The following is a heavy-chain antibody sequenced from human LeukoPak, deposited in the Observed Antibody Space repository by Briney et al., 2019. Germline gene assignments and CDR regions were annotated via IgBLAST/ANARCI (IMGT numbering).Heavy chain of an antibody. Sequence: GGSLRLSCAASGFTVSSNYMSWVRQAPGKGLEWVSVIYSGGSTYYADSVKGRFTISRDNSKNTLYLQMNSQRAEDTAVYYCARLDFWSAPKDYWGQGTLVTVSS. CDR1: GFTVSSNY. D-gene: IGHD3-3*01. V-gene: IGHV3-66*02. J-gene: IGHJ4*02. CDR3: ARLDFWSAPKDY. CDR2: IYSGGST.